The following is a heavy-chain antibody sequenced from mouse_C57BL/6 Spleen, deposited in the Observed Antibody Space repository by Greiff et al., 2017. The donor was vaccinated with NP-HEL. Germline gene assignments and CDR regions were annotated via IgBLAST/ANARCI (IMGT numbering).Heavy chain of an antibody. D-gene: IGHD1-1*01. CDR2: ISSGGSYT. CDR3: ARHVDYYGGSYYAMDY. CDR1: GFTFSSYG. V-gene: IGHV5-6*01. J-gene: IGHJ4*01. Sequence: EVKVVESGGDLVKPGGSLKLSCAASGFTFSSYGMSWVRQTPDKRLEWVATISSGGSYTYYPDSVKGRFTISRDNAKNTLYLQMSSLKSEDTAMYYCARHVDYYGGSYYAMDYWGQGTSVTVSS.